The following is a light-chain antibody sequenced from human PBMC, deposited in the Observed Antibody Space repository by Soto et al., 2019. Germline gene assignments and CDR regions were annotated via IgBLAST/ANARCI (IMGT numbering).Light chain of an antibody. CDR1: SSDVGGYNY. Sequence: QSALTRPASLSGSPGQSITISCTGTSSDVGGYNYVSWYQQHPGKAPKLMIYDVSNRPSGVSNRFSGSKSGNTASLTISGLQAEDEADYYCSSYRASSTTHYVFGTGTKVTVL. CDR2: DVS. J-gene: IGLJ1*01. V-gene: IGLV2-14*03. CDR3: SSYRASSTTHYV.